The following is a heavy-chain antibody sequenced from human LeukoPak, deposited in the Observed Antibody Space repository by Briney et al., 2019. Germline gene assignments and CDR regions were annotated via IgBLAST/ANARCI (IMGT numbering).Heavy chain of an antibody. CDR1: GGSISSYY. V-gene: IGHV4-59*01. J-gene: IGHJ4*02. CDR3: ARGAYGDYSLDY. CDR2: IYYSGST. Sequence: AETLSLTCTASGGSISSYYWSWIRQPPGKGLEWIGYIYYSGSTNYNPSLKSRVTISVDTSKNQFSLKLSSVTAADTAVYYCARGAYGDYSLDYWGQGTLVTVSS. D-gene: IGHD4-17*01.